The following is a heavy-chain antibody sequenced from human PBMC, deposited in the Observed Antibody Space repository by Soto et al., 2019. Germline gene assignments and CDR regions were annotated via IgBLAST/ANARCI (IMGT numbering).Heavy chain of an antibody. Sequence: SETLSLTCTVSGDSIDTSSYCWGWIRQPPGKGLEWIGSVCYRGTTYYNPSLKSRLTISVDTSKRQFSLKLSSVTAADTAVFYCARQGEHSSSYFFDSWGQGTLVTVS. J-gene: IGHJ4*02. D-gene: IGHD6-6*01. CDR1: GDSIDTSSYC. V-gene: IGHV4-39*01. CDR2: VCYRGTT. CDR3: ARQGEHSSSYFFDS.